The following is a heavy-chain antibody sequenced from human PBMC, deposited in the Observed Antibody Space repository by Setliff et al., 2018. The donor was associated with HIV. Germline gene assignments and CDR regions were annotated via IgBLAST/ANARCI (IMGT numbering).Heavy chain of an antibody. CDR3: AKDLSVRGSGFKGASFI. J-gene: IGHJ3*02. CDR1: GFSLRNSD. CDR2: ISGGFA. V-gene: IGHV3-23*01. D-gene: IGHD6-19*01. Sequence: PGGSLRLSCAASGFSLRNSDVNWVRQAPGKGLEWVSSISGGFAYFADSVRGRFRLTKDDSKEILYLEMDSLRADDTALYYCAKDLSVRGSGFKGASFIWGQGTMVTVS.